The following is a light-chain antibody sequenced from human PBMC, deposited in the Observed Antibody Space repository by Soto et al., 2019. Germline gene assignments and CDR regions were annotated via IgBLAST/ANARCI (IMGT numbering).Light chain of an antibody. CDR1: ALPKQY. Sequence: SYELTQPPSVSVSPGQTARIPCSGDALPKQYAYWYQQKPRQAPVLVIYKDNERPSGIPEQFSGSSSGTTVTLTISGVQAEDEADYYCQSADSSSIYVVFGGGTKLTVL. V-gene: IGLV3-25*03. CDR3: QSADSSSIYVV. J-gene: IGLJ2*01. CDR2: KDN.